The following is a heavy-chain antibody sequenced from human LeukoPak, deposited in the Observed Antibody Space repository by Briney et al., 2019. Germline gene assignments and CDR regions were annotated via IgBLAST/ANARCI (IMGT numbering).Heavy chain of an antibody. CDR3: ARDFFSGSYHTKHGY. CDR1: GYTFTGHY. Sequence: ASVKVSCKASGYTFTGHYMHWVRQAPGQGLEWMGWINPNSGGTNYAQKFQGRVTMTRDTSISTAYMELSRLRSDDTAVYYCARDFFSGSYHTKHGYWGQGTLVTVSS. J-gene: IGHJ4*02. D-gene: IGHD1-26*01. V-gene: IGHV1-2*02. CDR2: INPNSGGT.